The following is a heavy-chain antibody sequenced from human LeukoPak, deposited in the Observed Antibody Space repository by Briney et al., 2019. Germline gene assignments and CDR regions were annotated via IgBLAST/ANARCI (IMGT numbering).Heavy chain of an antibody. D-gene: IGHD6-19*01. V-gene: IGHV3-30*02. CDR2: IRYDGSNK. J-gene: IGHJ4*02. Sequence: GGSLRLSCAASGFTFSSYGMHWVRQAPGKGLEWVAFIRYDGSNKYYADSVKGRFTISRDNAKNSLYLQMNSLRAEDTAVYYCARLRSAVAAPGGGFDYWGQGTLVTVSS. CDR3: ARLRSAVAAPGGGFDY. CDR1: GFTFSSYG.